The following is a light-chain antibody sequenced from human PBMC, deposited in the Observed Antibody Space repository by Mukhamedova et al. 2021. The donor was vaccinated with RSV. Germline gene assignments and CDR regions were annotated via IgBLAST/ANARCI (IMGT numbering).Light chain of an antibody. J-gene: IGKJ2*01. CDR3: QQYNNWPYT. CDR2: GAS. CDR1: SVSSK. V-gene: IGKV3-15*01. Sequence: SVSSKLVWYQQKPGQAPRLLIYGASTRATGIPDRFSGSGCGTEFTLTISSMQSEDFAVYYCQQYNNWPYTFGQGTKLEI.